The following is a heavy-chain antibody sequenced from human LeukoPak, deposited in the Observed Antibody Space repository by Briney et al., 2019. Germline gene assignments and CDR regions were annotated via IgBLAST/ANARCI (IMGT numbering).Heavy chain of an antibody. CDR2: ISGDGGST. CDR1: GFTFDDYA. CDR3: AKDKNGYPDY. Sequence: GGSLRLSCAASGFTFDDYAMHWVRQAPGKGLEWVSLISGDGGSTYYADSVKGRFTISRDNSKNSLYLQMNSLRTEDTALYYSAKDKNGYPDYWGQGTLVTVSS. J-gene: IGHJ4*02. V-gene: IGHV3-43*02. D-gene: IGHD5-24*01.